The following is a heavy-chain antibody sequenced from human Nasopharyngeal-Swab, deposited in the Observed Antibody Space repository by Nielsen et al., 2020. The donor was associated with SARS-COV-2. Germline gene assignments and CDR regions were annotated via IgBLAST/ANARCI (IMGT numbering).Heavy chain of an antibody. CDR3: ARASSSLTGRWFDP. J-gene: IGHJ5*02. CDR1: GYTFTSYA. V-gene: IGHV7-4-1*02. D-gene: IGHD6-13*01. Sequence: ASVKVSCKASGYTFTSYAMNWVRQAPGQGLEWMGWINTNTGNPTYAQGFTGRFVFSLGTSVSTAYLQISSLKAEDTAVYYCARASSSLTGRWFDPWGQGTLVTVSS. CDR2: INTNTGNP.